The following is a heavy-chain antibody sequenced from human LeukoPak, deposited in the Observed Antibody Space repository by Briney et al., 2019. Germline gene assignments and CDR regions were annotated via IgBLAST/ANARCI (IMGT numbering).Heavy chain of an antibody. CDR3: AKDRSSGWYDAFDI. D-gene: IGHD6-19*01. V-gene: IGHV3-23*01. Sequence: GGSLRLSCAASRFTFSSYAMSWVRQAPGKGLEWVSGISGSAVSTYYADSVKGRFTISRGNSKNTLHLQLDSLRAEDTAVYYCAKDRSSGWYDAFDIWGQGTLVTVSS. J-gene: IGHJ3*02. CDR2: ISGSAVST. CDR1: RFTFSSYA.